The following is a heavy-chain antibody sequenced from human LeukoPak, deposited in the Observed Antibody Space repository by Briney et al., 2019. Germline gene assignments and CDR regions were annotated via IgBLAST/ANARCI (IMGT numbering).Heavy chain of an antibody. CDR3: AKVPIPYSSGWYLNY. CDR2: IRQDGAEK. D-gene: IGHD6-19*01. CDR1: GFTFSTFW. V-gene: IGHV3-7*01. J-gene: IGHJ4*02. Sequence: PGGSLRLSCAASGFTFSTFWMTWVRQAPGKGLEWVANIRQDGAEKYYVDSVKGRFTISRDNAKNSLYLQMNSLRVEDTAVYYCAKVPIPYSSGWYLNYWGQGTLVTVSS.